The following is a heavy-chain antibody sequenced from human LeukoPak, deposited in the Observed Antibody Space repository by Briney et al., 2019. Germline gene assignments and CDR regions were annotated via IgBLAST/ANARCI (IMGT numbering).Heavy chain of an antibody. CDR3: ARDLGVAGTTHAFDI. CDR1: GFTVSRNY. V-gene: IGHV3-53*01. D-gene: IGHD1-20*01. Sequence: GGSLKLSCAASGFTVSRNYMSWVRQAPGRGLECVSVIYGGGPTYYADSVKGRFTISRDTSKNTLYLQMNSLRAEDTAVYFCARDLGVAGTTHAFDIWGQGTMVTVSS. CDR2: IYGGGPT. J-gene: IGHJ3*02.